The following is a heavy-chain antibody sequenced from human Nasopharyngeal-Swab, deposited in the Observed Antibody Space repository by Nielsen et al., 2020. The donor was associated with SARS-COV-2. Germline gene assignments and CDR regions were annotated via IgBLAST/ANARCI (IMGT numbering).Heavy chain of an antibody. CDR2: IYYSGST. J-gene: IGHJ4*02. CDR3: ARQFYGDYYFDY. Sequence: SETLSLTCTVSGGSISSGGYYWIWIRQHPGKGLEWIGYIYYSGSTYYNPSLKSRVTISVDTSKNQFSLKLSSVTAADTAVYYCARQFYGDYYFDYWGQGTLVTVSS. V-gene: IGHV4-31*03. CDR1: GGSISSGGYY. D-gene: IGHD4-17*01.